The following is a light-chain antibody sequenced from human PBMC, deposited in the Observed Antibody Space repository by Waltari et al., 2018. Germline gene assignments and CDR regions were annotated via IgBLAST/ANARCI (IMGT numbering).Light chain of an antibody. CDR1: TSDVGSYDL. Sequence: QSALTQPASVSGTPGQSIPISSSGTTSDVGSYDLVSWYQQHPGEAPKLLICEVFKRPPDTSSRFSGAKSGSTASLTISGLQPEDEADYYCCSYAGRGTYVFGSGTKVTVL. CDR3: CSYAGRGTYV. CDR2: EVF. V-gene: IGLV2-23*02. J-gene: IGLJ1*01.